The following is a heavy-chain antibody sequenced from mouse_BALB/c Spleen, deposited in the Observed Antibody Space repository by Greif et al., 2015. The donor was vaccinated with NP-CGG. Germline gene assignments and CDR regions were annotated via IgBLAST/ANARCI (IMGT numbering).Heavy chain of an antibody. D-gene: IGHD1-2*01. CDR1: GFTFTDYY. CDR3: ARFTTATGYYAMDY. CDR2: IRNKANGYTT. Sequence: DVKLVESGGGLVQPGGSLRLSCATSGFTFTDYYMSWVRQPPGKALEWLGFIRNKANGYTTEYSASVKGRFTISRDNSQSILYLQMNTLRAEDSATYYCARFTTATGYYAMDYWGQGTSVTVSS. V-gene: IGHV7-3*02. J-gene: IGHJ4*01.